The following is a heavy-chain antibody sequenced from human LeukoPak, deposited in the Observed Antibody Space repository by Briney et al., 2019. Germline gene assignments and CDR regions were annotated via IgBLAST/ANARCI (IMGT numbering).Heavy chain of an antibody. D-gene: IGHD6-19*01. V-gene: IGHV4-4*07. Sequence: SETLSLTCTVSGGSISSYYWSWIRQPAGKGLEWIGRIYTSGSTNYNPSLKSRVTMSVDTSKNQFSLKLSSVTAADTAVYYCARWGIAVAGYYYYYGMDVWGQGTTVTVSS. CDR3: ARWGIAVAGYYYYYGMDV. CDR2: IYTSGST. J-gene: IGHJ6*02. CDR1: GGSISSYY.